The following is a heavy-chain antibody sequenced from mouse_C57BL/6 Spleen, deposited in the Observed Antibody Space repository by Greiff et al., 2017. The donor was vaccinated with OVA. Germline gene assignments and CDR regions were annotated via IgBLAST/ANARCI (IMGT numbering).Heavy chain of an antibody. V-gene: IGHV5-4*01. Sequence: EVKLMESGGGLVKPGGSLKLSCAASGFTFSSYAMSWVRQTPEKRLEWVATISDGGSYTYYPDNVKGRFTISRDNAKNNLYLQMSHLKSEDTAMYYCARDYEGWFAYWGQGTLVTVSA. D-gene: IGHD2-12*01. CDR3: ARDYEGWFAY. J-gene: IGHJ3*01. CDR1: GFTFSSYA. CDR2: ISDGGSYT.